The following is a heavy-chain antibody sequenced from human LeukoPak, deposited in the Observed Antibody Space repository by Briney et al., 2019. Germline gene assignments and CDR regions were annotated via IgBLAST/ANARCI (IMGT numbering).Heavy chain of an antibody. Sequence: PGGSLRLSCAASGFTFSRYWMNWVRQAPGKGLVWVSRIKTGGSDTAYADSVKGRFTISRDNAKNTLYLQMNSLRPEDTAVYYCAFHSSSGNFGYWGQGTLVTVSS. CDR3: AFHSSSGNFGY. J-gene: IGHJ4*02. D-gene: IGHD3-22*01. CDR2: IKTGGSDT. V-gene: IGHV3-74*01. CDR1: GFTFSRYW.